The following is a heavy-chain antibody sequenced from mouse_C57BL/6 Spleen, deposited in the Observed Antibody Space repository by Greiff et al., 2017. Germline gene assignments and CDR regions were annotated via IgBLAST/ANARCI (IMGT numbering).Heavy chain of an antibody. CDR1: GYTFTSYT. V-gene: IGHV1-4*01. J-gene: IGHJ4*01. CDR3: ARWTTDYAMDY. D-gene: IGHD1-1*01. CDR2: INPSSGYT. Sequence: QVQLQQSGAELARPGASVKMSCKASGYTFTSYTMHWVKQRPGQGLEWIGYINPSSGYTKYNQKFKDKATLTADKSSSTAYMQLSSLTSADSAVYYCARWTTDYAMDYWGQGTSVTVSS.